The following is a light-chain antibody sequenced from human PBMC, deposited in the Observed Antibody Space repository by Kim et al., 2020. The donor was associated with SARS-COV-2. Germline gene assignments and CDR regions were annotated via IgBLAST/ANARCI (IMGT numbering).Light chain of an antibody. CDR1: QSNIGSNS. CDR3: AAWDDNLGGLEV. J-gene: IGLJ3*02. Sequence: RVTISCYGSQSNIGSNSVCWYHHLPGTAPKLLIFGNNRRPSGVPDRFSGSRSGTSASLVISGLRSEDEGIYYCAAWDDNLGGLEVFGGGTQLTVL. CDR2: GNN. V-gene: IGLV1-47*01.